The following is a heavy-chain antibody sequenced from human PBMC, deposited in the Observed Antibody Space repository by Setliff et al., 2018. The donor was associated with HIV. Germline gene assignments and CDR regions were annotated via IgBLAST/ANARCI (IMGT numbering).Heavy chain of an antibody. CDR1: GGSVTSYY. CDR2: ISISGDT. Sequence: PSETLSLTCTVSGGSVTSYYWSWIRQPAGKRLEWIGRISISGDTNYNPSLKSRATMSLDTSKNQFSLKLNSVTAADTATYYCARDPTTGVDYWGQGTLVTVSS. D-gene: IGHD4-4*01. CDR3: ARDPTTGVDY. V-gene: IGHV4-4*07. J-gene: IGHJ4*02.